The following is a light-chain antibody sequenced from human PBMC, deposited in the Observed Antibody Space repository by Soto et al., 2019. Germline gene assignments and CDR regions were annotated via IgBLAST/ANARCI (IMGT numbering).Light chain of an antibody. Sequence: QSALTQPASVSGSPGQSITISCTGTNSDVGAYNYVSWYQQHPGKAPKLMISEVSNRPSGVSNRFSGSKSGNTASLTISGLQAEDEADYYCSSYTSSSTRVFGGGTKLTVL. CDR2: EVS. CDR3: SSYTSSSTRV. V-gene: IGLV2-14*01. J-gene: IGLJ2*01. CDR1: NSDVGAYNY.